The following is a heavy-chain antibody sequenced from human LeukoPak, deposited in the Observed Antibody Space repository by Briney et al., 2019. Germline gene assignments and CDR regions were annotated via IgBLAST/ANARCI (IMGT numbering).Heavy chain of an antibody. CDR3: ARDLPSGWYSKAAAGPDFDY. V-gene: IGHV1-2*06. J-gene: IGHJ4*02. CDR1: GYTFTGYY. CDR2: INPNSGGT. Sequence: GASVKVSCKASGYTFTGYYMHWVRQAPGQGLEWMGRINPNSGGTNYAQKFRGRVTMTRDTSISTAYMELSSLRSDDTAVYYCARDLPSGWYSKAAAGPDFDYWGQGTLVTVSS. D-gene: IGHD6-13*01.